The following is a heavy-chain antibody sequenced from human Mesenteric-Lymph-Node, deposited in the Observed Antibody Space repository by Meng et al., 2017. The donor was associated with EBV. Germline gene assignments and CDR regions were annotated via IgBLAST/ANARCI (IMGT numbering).Heavy chain of an antibody. CDR2: ISHNGHT. CDR3: ARRPWSLYYYFDY. D-gene: IGHD1-26*01. Sequence: VQLKAPGPRLLKPSGTLSLTSAVSGGTITTNNYWSWVRQPPGKGLEWIAEISHNGHTNYSPSLKSRVTISVDTSKNQFSLKLSSVTAADTAVYYCARRPWSLYYYFDYWGPGTLVT. J-gene: IGHJ4*02. CDR1: GGTITTNNY. V-gene: IGHV4-4*02.